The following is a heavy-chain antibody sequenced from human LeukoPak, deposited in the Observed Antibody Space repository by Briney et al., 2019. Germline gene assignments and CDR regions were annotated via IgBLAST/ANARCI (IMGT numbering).Heavy chain of an antibody. J-gene: IGHJ5*02. CDR3: ARPYYYDSRIDP. V-gene: IGHV4-34*01. CDR2: INHSGST. Sequence: SETLSLTCAVYGGSFSGYYWSWIRQPPGKGLEWIGEINHSGSTNYNPSLKSRVTISVDTSKNQLSLKLSSVTAADTAVYYCARPYYYDSRIDPWGQGILVPVSS. D-gene: IGHD3-22*01. CDR1: GGSFSGYY.